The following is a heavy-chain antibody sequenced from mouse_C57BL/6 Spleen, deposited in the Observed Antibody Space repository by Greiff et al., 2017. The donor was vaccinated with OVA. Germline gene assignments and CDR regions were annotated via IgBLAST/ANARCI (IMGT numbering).Heavy chain of an antibody. CDR1: GYAFSSSW. V-gene: IGHV1-82*01. Sequence: VQLQQSGPELVKPGASVKISCKASGYAFSSSWMNWVKQRPGKGLEWIGRIYPGDGDTNYNGKFKGKATLTADKSSSTAYMQLSSLTSEDSAVYFCAPTYYSNYEGFAYWGQGTLVTVSA. CDR3: APTYYSNYEGFAY. D-gene: IGHD2-5*01. CDR2: IYPGDGDT. J-gene: IGHJ3*01.